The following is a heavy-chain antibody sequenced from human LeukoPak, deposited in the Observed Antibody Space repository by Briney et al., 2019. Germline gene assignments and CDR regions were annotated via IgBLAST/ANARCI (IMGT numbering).Heavy chain of an antibody. CDR1: GGTFSSYA. V-gene: IGHV1-69*13. Sequence: ASVKVSCKAPGGTFSSYAISWVRQAPGQGLEWMGGIIPIFGTANYAQKFQGRVTITADESTSTAYMELSSLRSEDTAVYYCARETQYCSSTSCYTYDYWGQGTLVTVSS. CDR3: ARETQYCSSTSCYTYDY. CDR2: IIPIFGTA. J-gene: IGHJ4*02. D-gene: IGHD2-2*02.